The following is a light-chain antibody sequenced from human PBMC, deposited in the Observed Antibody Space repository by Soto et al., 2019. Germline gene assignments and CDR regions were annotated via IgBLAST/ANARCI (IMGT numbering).Light chain of an antibody. V-gene: IGKV3-15*01. Sequence: EKVMRQSPGTLYLSQRERATLSCRASQSVSSKLAWYQQRPGQAPRLLIYSASTRATGIPARFSGSGSGTEFTLTISSLQSEDFAVYYCHQYNHWLTWTFGQGTKVDIK. CDR3: HQYNHWLTWT. J-gene: IGKJ1*01. CDR1: QSVSSK. CDR2: SAS.